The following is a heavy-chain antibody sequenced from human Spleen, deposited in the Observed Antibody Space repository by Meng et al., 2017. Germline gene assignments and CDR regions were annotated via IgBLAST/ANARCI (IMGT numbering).Heavy chain of an antibody. D-gene: IGHD2-15*01. CDR2: ISWNSGSI. CDR1: GFTFDDYA. CDR3: AKATAGYCSGGSCFFDY. Sequence: SLKISCAASGFTFDDYAMHWVRQAPGKGLEWVSGISWNSGSIGYADSVKGRFTISRDNAKNSLYLQMNSLRAEDMALYYCAKATAGYCSGGSCFFDYWGQGTLVTVSS. V-gene: IGHV3-9*03. J-gene: IGHJ4*02.